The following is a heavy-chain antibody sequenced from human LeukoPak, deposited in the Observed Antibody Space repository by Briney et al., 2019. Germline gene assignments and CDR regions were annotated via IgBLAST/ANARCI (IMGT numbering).Heavy chain of an antibody. CDR2: IYYSGST. V-gene: IGHV4-59*01. CDR1: GGSISSYY. D-gene: IGHD3-10*01. J-gene: IGHJ3*02. CDR3: ATSDGYGLIDI. Sequence: ETLSLTCTVSGGSISSYYWNWIRQPPGKGLEWIGYIYYSGSTNYNPSLKSRVPISVAPSKTQFSLKLNSVTAADTAVYYCATSDGYGLIDIWGQGTMVTVSS.